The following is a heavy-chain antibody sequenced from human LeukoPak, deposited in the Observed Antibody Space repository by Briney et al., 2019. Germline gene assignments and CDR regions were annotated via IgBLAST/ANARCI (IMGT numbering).Heavy chain of an antibody. CDR3: AVTTGTGHGYYYYYMDV. CDR1: GFTFSSYA. CDR2: ISGSGGST. Sequence: PGGSLRLSCAASGFTFSSYAMSWVRQAPGKGLEWVSAISGSGGSTYYADSVKGRFTISRDNSKNTLYLQMNSLRAEDTAVYYCAVTTGTGHGYYYYYMDVWGKGTTVTVSS. D-gene: IGHD1-1*01. V-gene: IGHV3-23*01. J-gene: IGHJ6*03.